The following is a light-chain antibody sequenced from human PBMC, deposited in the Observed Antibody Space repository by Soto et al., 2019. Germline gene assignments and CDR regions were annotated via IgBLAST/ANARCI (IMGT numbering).Light chain of an antibody. V-gene: IGKV3-11*01. J-gene: IGKJ2*01. CDR3: QQRRNWPIT. CDR2: DAS. CDR1: QSVSSY. Sequence: EVVLTQSPATLPLSPGERATLSCRASQSVSSYLAWYQQKPGQAPRLLIYDASNRATGIPARFSGSGSGTDFTLTISSLEPDDFALYYCQQRRNWPITFGQGTKLGIK.